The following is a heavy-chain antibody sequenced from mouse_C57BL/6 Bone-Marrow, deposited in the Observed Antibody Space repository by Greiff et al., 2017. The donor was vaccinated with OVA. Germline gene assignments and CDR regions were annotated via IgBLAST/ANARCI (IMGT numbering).Heavy chain of an antibody. CDR1: GYTFTSYW. CDR2: IDPSDSYT. J-gene: IGHJ3*01. V-gene: IGHV1-59*01. Sequence: QVQLQQPGAELVRPGTSVKLSCKASGYTFTSYWMHWVKQRPGKGLQWIGVIDPSDSYTNYNQKFKGKATLTVDTSSSTAYMQLSSLTSEDSAVYYWARERLTWFGYWGTGTLVTFSA. CDR3: ARERLTWFGY.